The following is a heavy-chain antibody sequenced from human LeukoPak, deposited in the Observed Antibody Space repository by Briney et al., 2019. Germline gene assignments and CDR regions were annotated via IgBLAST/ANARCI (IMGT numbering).Heavy chain of an antibody. D-gene: IGHD2/OR15-2a*01. Sequence: SETLSLTCTVSGGSISSYYWTWIRQPPGRGLEWIGYIYSSGRTNYNPSLKSQVTMSVDTSKNQFSLKVISVTAADTAVYYCARLSAGFNSSYWFDPWGQEPWSPFPQ. CDR1: GGSISSYY. V-gene: IGHV4-4*09. CDR3: ARLSAGFNSSYWFDP. J-gene: IGHJ5*02. CDR2: IYSSGRT.